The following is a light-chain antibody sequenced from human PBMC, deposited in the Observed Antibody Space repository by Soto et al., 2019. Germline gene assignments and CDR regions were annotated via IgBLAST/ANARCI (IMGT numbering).Light chain of an antibody. V-gene: IGLV2-14*03. CDR3: SAYSTGSTPVL. CDR1: SSDVGSTFNY. Sequence: QSALTQPASVPGSPGQSITISCTGTSSDVGSTFNYVSWYQHHPGKAPRLIMSDVNHRPSGVSDRFSGSKSGNTASLTISGLQAEDEADYFCSAYSTGSTPVLFGGGTKVTVL. CDR2: DVN. J-gene: IGLJ3*02.